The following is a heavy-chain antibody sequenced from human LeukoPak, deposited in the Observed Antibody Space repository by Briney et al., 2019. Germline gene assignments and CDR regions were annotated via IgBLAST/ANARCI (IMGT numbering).Heavy chain of an antibody. CDR3: ARFSADCSTSSCYVDY. CDR1: GGFISGYY. J-gene: IGHJ4*02. D-gene: IGHD2-2*01. Sequence: PSETLSLTCILSGGFISGYYWTWIRQSPGKGMELIGHIWYTATTNYNPSLQGRVIITLDTSKSQFSLRLNSVSAADSAVYYCARFSADCSTSSCYVDYWGRGTLVTVSS. CDR2: IWYTATT. V-gene: IGHV4-59*08.